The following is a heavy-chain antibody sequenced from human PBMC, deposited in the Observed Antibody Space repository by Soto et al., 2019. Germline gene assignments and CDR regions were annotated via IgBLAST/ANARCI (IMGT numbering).Heavy chain of an antibody. CDR2: IRSKADSYAT. J-gene: IGHJ3*02. D-gene: IGHD2-15*01. V-gene: IGHV3-73*01. CDR1: GFTFSGSV. CDR3: SRNIDYALDI. Sequence: EVQLVESGGGLVQPGGSLKLSCAASGFTFSGSVMYWVRQTSGKGLEWVGRIRSKADSYATAYAESVKGRFTISRDDSKNTVYLQMNSLKTEDTAVYYCSRNIDYALDIWGQGTMVTVSS.